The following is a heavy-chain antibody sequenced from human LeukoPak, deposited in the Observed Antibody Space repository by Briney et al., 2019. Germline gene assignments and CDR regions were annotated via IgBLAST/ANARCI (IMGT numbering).Heavy chain of an antibody. V-gene: IGHV2-5*01. D-gene: IGHD4-17*01. CDR2: IYLNDNK. J-gene: IGHJ4*02. Sequence: SGPTLVNPTQTLTXTCTFSGFSLSTSGVGVGWIRQRPVKALEWLALIYLNDNKLYSPSLKSRLTITNVTSNNQVVLTMTNMDPVDTATYYCAHYGDYRFLYYFDYWGQGTLVTVSP. CDR1: GFSLSTSGVG. CDR3: AHYGDYRFLYYFDY.